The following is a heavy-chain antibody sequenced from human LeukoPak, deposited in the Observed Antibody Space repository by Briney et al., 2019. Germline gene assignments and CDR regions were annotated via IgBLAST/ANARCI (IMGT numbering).Heavy chain of an antibody. CDR1: GFTFSSYA. CDR3: AKGLEY. CDR2: ISYDGSNK. D-gene: IGHD5/OR15-5a*01. V-gene: IGHV3-30*18. Sequence: GGSLRLSCAASGFTFSSYAMSWVRQAPGKGLEWVAVISYDGSNKYYADSVKGRFTISRDNSKNTLYLQMNSLRAEDTAVYYCAKGLEYWGQGTLVTVSS. J-gene: IGHJ4*02.